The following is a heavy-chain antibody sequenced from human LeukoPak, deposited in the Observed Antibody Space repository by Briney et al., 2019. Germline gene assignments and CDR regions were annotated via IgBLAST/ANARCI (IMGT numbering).Heavy chain of an antibody. V-gene: IGHV3-21*01. D-gene: IGHD4-17*01. Sequence: GGSLRLSCAASGFTLKTYSMNWVRQAPGKGLEWVSSISSSSSYIYYADSVKGRFTISRDNAKNSLYLQMNSLRAEDTAVYYCTRINRPTTVYAFDIWGQGTMVTVSS. J-gene: IGHJ3*02. CDR3: TRINRPTTVYAFDI. CDR2: ISSSSSYI. CDR1: GFTLKTYS.